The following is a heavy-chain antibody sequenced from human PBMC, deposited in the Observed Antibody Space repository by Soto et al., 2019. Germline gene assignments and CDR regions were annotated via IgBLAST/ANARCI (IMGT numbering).Heavy chain of an antibody. J-gene: IGHJ1*01. CDR3: TKETEIAVAGYAKYFQH. V-gene: IGHV3-23*01. D-gene: IGHD6-19*01. CDR2: ITGSGANT. Sequence: EVQLLESGGGLVQPGGSLRLSCAASGFTFSSYAMNWVRQAPGKGLEWVSAITGSGANTYYADSVKGRFIISRDNSKNTVYLQMSSMRAEDTAVYYCTKETEIAVAGYAKYFQHWGQGTLLIVSS. CDR1: GFTFSSYA.